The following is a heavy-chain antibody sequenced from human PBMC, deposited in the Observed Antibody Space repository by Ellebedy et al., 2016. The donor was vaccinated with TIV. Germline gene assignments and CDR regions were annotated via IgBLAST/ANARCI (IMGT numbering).Heavy chain of an antibody. CDR1: GGSFSGYY. Sequence: SETLSLTXAVYGGSFSGYYWSWIRQPPGKGLEWIGEINHSGSTNYNPSLKSRVTISVDTSKNQFSLKLSSVTAADTAVYYCARGRRYCSSTSCYARSYNWFDPWGQGTLVTVSS. CDR3: ARGRRYCSSTSCYARSYNWFDP. D-gene: IGHD2-2*01. CDR2: INHSGST. V-gene: IGHV4-34*01. J-gene: IGHJ5*02.